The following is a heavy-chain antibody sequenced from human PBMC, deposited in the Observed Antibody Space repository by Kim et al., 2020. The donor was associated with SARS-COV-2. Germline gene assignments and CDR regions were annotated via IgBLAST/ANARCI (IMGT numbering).Heavy chain of an antibody. V-gene: IGHV4-59*13. J-gene: IGHJ5*02. Sequence: SETLSLTCTVSGGSISSYYWSWIRQPPGKGLEWIGYIYYSGSTNYNPSLKSRVTISVDTSKNQFSLKLSSVTAADTAVYYCASPGGGYSYGLVSWGQGTLVTVSS. CDR3: ASPGGGYSYGLVS. CDR1: GGSISSYY. D-gene: IGHD5-18*01. CDR2: IYYSGST.